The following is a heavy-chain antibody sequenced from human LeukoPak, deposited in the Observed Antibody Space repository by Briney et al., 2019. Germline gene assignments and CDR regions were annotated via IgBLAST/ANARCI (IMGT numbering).Heavy chain of an antibody. CDR1: GYTFTGYY. CDR2: INPDSGGT. J-gene: IGHJ4*02. CDR3: GRDFRDSLDY. Sequence: ASVKVSCKASGYTFTGYYMHWVRQAPGQGLELMGWINPDSGGTNFAQKFQGRVTMTRDTSISTAYMELSRLRSDDTAVYYCGRDFRDSLDYWGQGTLVTVSS. V-gene: IGHV1-2*02.